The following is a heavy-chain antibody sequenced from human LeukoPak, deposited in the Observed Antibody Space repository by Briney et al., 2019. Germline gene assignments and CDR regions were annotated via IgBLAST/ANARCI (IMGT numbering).Heavy chain of an antibody. D-gene: IGHD6-19*01. CDR3: ARAAAETGALRDNWFDP. Sequence: PGGSLRLSCVGSGFTFSRYDMHWVRQAPGKGLDWMAVVSYDGGNNIYADSVKGRFSISRDNSKNTLYLQMNSLRAEDTALYYCARAAAETGALRDNWFDPWGQGTLVTVSS. CDR1: GFTFSRYD. CDR2: VSYDGGNN. V-gene: IGHV3-30-3*01. J-gene: IGHJ5*02.